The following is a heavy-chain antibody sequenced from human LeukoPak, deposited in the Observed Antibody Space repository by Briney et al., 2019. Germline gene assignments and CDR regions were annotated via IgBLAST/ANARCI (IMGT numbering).Heavy chain of an antibody. D-gene: IGHD6-13*01. CDR1: GYTFTSYG. CDR2: ISAYNGNT. CDR3: ARAGVDSSWIKGDYFDY. V-gene: IGHV1-18*01. J-gene: IGHJ4*02. Sequence: ASVKVSCKASGYTFTSYGISWVRQAPGQGLEWMGWISAYNGNTNYAQKLQGRVTMTTDTSTSTAYMELRSLRSDDTAVYYCARAGVDSSWIKGDYFDYWGQGTLVTVSS.